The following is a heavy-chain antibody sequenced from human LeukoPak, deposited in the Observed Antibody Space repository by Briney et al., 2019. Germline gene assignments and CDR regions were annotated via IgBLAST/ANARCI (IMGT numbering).Heavy chain of an antibody. V-gene: IGHV3-23*01. CDR1: GFTFSSYA. D-gene: IGHD3-10*01. CDR3: VKGVRTVRGGREFPPHTYGMDV. Sequence: GGSLRLSCAASGFTFSSYAMIWVRQAPGKGLEWVSPISGSGGSTDYADSVKGRFTISRDNSKNTLYLQMSRLRAEDTAVYYCVKGVRTVRGGREFPPHTYGMDVWGQGTTVTVSS. CDR2: ISGSGGST. J-gene: IGHJ6*02.